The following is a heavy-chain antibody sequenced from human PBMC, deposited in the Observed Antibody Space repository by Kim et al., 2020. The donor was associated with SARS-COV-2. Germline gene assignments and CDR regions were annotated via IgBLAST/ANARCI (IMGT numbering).Heavy chain of an antibody. CDR1: GGTFSSYA. CDR2: IIPIFGTA. D-gene: IGHD3-16*02. J-gene: IGHJ4*02. CDR3: ARESHDYVWGSYRLFSY. Sequence: SVKVSCKASGGTFSSYAISWVRQAPGQGLEWMGGIIPIFGTANYAQKFQGRVTITADESTSTAYMELSSLRSEDTAVYYCARESHDYVWGSYRLFSYWGQGTLVTVSS. V-gene: IGHV1-69*13.